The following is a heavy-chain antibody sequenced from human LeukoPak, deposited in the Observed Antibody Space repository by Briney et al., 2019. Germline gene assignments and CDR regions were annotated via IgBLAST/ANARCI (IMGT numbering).Heavy chain of an antibody. Sequence: PGGSLRLSCAASGFTFSSYGMSWVRQAPGKGLEWVSAISGSGGSTYYADSVKGRFTISRDNSKNTLYLQMNSLRAEDTAVYYCAKAENYYDSSGYSYWGQGTLVTVSS. CDR3: AKAENYYDSSGYSY. CDR1: GFTFSSYG. V-gene: IGHV3-23*01. CDR2: ISGSGGST. J-gene: IGHJ4*02. D-gene: IGHD3-22*01.